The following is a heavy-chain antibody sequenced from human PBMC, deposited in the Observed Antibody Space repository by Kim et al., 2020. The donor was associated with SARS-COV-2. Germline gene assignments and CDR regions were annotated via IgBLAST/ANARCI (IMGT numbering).Heavy chain of an antibody. CDR2: ISYDGSNK. CDR3: ARGEGGRYFGAFDI. CDR1: GFSFSTYA. J-gene: IGHJ3*02. V-gene: IGHV3-30-3*01. Sequence: GGSLRLSCAASGFSFSTYAVHWVRQAPGKGLEWVAVISYDGSNKYYADSVRGRFTISRDNSKNTLYLQMNSLRTEDTAVYYCARGEGGRYFGAFDIWGRG. D-gene: IGHD1-26*01.